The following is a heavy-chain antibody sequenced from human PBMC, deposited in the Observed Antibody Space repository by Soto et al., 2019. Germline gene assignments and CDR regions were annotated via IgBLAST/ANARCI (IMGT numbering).Heavy chain of an antibody. CDR3: ARVGLSAAYCDY. Sequence: QVQLVESGGALVEPGGSLRLSCEASGFIFSANYMTWIRQAPGKGLEWVSYIGGTSNVIYYADSVKGRFTISRDNDKNALYLQMHSMRADDTAVYYAARVGLSAAYCDYCVQGAPVTVSS. J-gene: IGHJ4*02. D-gene: IGHD6-25*01. CDR1: GFIFSANY. CDR2: IGGTSNVI. V-gene: IGHV3-11*01.